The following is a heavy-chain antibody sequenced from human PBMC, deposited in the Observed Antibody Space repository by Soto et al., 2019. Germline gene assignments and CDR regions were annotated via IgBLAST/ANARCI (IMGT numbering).Heavy chain of an antibody. V-gene: IGHV4-39*01. CDR2: IYYSGST. D-gene: IGHD2-15*01. CDR3: ARHTPAISISDH. CDR1: GGSISSSSYY. J-gene: IGHJ4*02. Sequence: QLQLQESGPGLVKPSETLSLTCTVSGGSISSSSYYWGWIRQPPGKGLEWIGSIYYSGSTYYNPSLTSRVTMSVDTSKNQFSLKLSSVPAADTAVYYCARHTPAISISDHWGQGTLVTVSS.